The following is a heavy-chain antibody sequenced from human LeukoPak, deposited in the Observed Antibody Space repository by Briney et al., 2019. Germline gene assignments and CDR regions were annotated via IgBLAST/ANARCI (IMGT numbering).Heavy chain of an antibody. J-gene: IGHJ3*02. V-gene: IGHV6-1*01. CDR3: AREVLRYFDWDTGGAFDI. CDR1: GDSVSSNSAA. D-gene: IGHD3-9*01. CDR2: TYYRSKWYN. Sequence: SQTLSLTCAISGDSVSSNSAAWNWIRQSPSRGLEWLGRTYYRSKWYNDYAVSVKSRITINPDTSKNQFSLQLNSVTPEDTAVYYCAREVLRYFDWDTGGAFDIWGQGTMVTVSS.